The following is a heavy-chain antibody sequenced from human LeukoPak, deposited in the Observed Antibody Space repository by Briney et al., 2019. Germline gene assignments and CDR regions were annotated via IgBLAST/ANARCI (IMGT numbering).Heavy chain of an antibody. D-gene: IGHD3-22*01. CDR1: GFTFSNYW. J-gene: IGHJ4*02. CDR2: INSDGGTT. CDR3: ARAFYHDSSGYSYYFDY. V-gene: IGHV3-74*01. Sequence: GGSLRLSCAASGFTFSNYWMYWVRQAPGEGLVWVSRINSDGGTTTYADSVKGQFTISRDNAKNTLYLQMNSLRSEDTAVYYCARAFYHDSSGYSYYFDYWGQGTLVTVSS.